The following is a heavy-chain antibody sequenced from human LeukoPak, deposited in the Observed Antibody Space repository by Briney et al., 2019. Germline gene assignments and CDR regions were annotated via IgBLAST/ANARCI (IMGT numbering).Heavy chain of an antibody. J-gene: IGHJ4*02. CDR2: ISGDGGST. D-gene: IGHD4-11*01. CDR1: GFTFDDYA. CDR3: AKVYSNYEGGDY. V-gene: IGHV3-43*02. Sequence: GGSLRLSCAAAGFTFDDYAMHWVRQAPGKGLEWVSLISGDGGSTYYADSVKGRFTISRDNSKNSLYLQMNSLRTEDTALYYCAKVYSNYEGGDYWGQGTLVTVSS.